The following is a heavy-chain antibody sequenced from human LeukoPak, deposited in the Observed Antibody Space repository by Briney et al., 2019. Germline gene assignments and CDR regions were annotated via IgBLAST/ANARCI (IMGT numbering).Heavy chain of an antibody. CDR2: IYYSGST. CDR1: GGSISSGGYS. V-gene: IGHV4-61*08. Sequence: SETLSLTCAVSGGSISSGGYSWSWIRQPPGKGLEWIGYIYYSGSTNYNPSLKSRVTISVDTSKNQFSLKLSSVTAADTAVYYCAVLRYFDWLGQQPYDYWGQGTLVTVSS. D-gene: IGHD3-9*01. CDR3: AVLRYFDWLGQQPYDY. J-gene: IGHJ4*02.